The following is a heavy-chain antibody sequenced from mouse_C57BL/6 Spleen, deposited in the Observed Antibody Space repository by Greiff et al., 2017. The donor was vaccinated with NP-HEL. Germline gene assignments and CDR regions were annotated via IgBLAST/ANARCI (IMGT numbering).Heavy chain of an antibody. V-gene: IGHV1-26*01. CDR3: ARRAYYGSSSYFDY. J-gene: IGHJ2*01. CDR1: GYTFTDYY. D-gene: IGHD1-1*01. CDR2: INPNNGGT. Sequence: EVQLQQSGPELVKPGASVKISCKASGYTFTDYYMNWVKQSHGKSLEWIGDINPNNGGTSYNQKFKGKATLTVDKSSSTAYMELRSLTSEDSAVYYCARRAYYGSSSYFDYWGQGTTLTVSS.